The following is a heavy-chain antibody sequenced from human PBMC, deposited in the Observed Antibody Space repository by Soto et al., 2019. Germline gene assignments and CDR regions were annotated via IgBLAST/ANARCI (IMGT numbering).Heavy chain of an antibody. D-gene: IGHD1-26*01. J-gene: IGHJ4*02. CDR2: ISSSGRYT. CDR3: ARVEVGATYLAY. CDR1: GFTFSDHY. Sequence: QVQLVESGGGLVKPGGSLRLSCAASGFTFSDHYMSWIRQAPGKGLEWVSYISSSGRYTDYADAVKGRFTISRDNAKKSLYLEMNSLRVEDTAVYYCARVEVGATYLAYWGQGTLVSVSS. V-gene: IGHV3-11*06.